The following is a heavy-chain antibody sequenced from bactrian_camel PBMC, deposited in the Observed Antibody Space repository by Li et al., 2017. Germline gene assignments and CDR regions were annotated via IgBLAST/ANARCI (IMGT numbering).Heavy chain of an antibody. D-gene: IGHD3*01. CDR1: GYLYETYC. V-gene: IGHV3S1*01. J-gene: IGHJ4*01. Sequence: QVQLVESGGGSVEPGGSLKLTCVGSGYLYETYCMGWFRQAPGKEREGIAAIDSDGKTRYADSVKGRFTISKDNAKNTLYLQMNSLKPEDTAMYYCAAGGTYCAEGWQPQVSDYNFWGQGTQVTVS. CDR2: IDSDGKT. CDR3: AAGGTYCAEGWQPQVSDYNF.